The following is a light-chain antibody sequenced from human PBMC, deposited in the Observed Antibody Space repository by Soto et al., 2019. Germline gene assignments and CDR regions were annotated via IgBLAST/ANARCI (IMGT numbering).Light chain of an antibody. Sequence: IVLTQSPGTLSLSPGERATLSCRASQTGSNSYLAWYQQKSGQAPRLLIYGVSTRATGIPDRFSGSGSGTEFALTISRLEPEDFEVYICQPYGYPHWTFGPGTKVDIK. CDR2: GVS. CDR1: QTGSNSY. CDR3: QPYGYPHWT. J-gene: IGKJ1*01. V-gene: IGKV3-20*01.